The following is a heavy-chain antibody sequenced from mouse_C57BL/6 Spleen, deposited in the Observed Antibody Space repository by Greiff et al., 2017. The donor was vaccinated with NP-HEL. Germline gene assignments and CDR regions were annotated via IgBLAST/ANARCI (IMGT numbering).Heavy chain of an antibody. V-gene: IGHV1-26*01. CDR3: ARLDAIRYDGYD. Sequence: EVQLQQSGPELVKPGASVKISCKASGYTFTDYSMNWVKQSHGKSLEWIGDINPNNGGTSYNQKFKGKATLTVDKSSSTAYMELRILTSEDSSVYYCARLDAIRYDGYDWGQGTTLTVSS. J-gene: IGHJ2*01. D-gene: IGHD2-3*01. CDR2: INPNNGGT. CDR1: GYTFTDYS.